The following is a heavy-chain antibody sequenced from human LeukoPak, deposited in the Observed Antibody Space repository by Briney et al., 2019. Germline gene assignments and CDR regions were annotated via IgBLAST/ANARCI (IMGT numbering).Heavy chain of an antibody. V-gene: IGHV3-23*01. CDR3: VKGDNWNYVWYFDY. J-gene: IGHJ4*02. Sequence: PGGSLRLSCAVSGITLSNYGMSWVRQAPGKGLEWVAGISDSGGSTNYADSVKGRFTISRDNPKNTLYLQMNSLRAEDTAIYYCVKGDNWNYVWYFDYWGQGTLVTVSS. CDR1: GITLSNYG. CDR2: ISDSGGST. D-gene: IGHD1-7*01.